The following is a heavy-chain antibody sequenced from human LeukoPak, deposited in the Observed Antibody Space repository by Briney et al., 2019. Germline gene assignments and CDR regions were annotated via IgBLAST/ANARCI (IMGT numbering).Heavy chain of an antibody. J-gene: IGHJ5*02. CDR2: IFYSGGT. V-gene: IGHV4-59*01. Sequence: SETLSLTCTVSGLTIRDFFWSWIRQPPGQGLEWIGYIFYSGGTYYNPSLMSRVTISVDMSTNQFSLKLTSVTGADTAVYYCARHDYGGNSAWFDPWGQGTLVTVSS. D-gene: IGHD4-23*01. CDR3: ARHDYGGNSAWFDP. CDR1: GLTIRDFF.